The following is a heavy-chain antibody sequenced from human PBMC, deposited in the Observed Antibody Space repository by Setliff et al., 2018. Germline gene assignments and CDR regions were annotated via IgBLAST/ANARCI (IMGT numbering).Heavy chain of an antibody. Sequence: SETLSLTCTVSGGSISSGGYYWSWIRQHPGKGLEWIGYIYYSGSTSYYNPSLKSRVTISVDTSKNQFSLKLTSVTAADTAVYYCAKGGTYRYFDYWGQGTPVTAPQ. CDR2: IYYSGSTS. CDR1: GGSISSGGYY. CDR3: AKGGTYRYFDY. D-gene: IGHD2-15*01. V-gene: IGHV4-31*03. J-gene: IGHJ4*02.